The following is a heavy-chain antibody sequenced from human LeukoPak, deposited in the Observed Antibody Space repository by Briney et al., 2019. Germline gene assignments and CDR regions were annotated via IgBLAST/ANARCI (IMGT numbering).Heavy chain of an antibody. D-gene: IGHD3-10*01. J-gene: IGHJ4*02. CDR3: ARGAENAYYGSGTFDY. CDR1: GFIVSSNY. CDR2: IYSGGST. V-gene: IGHV3-53*01. Sequence: PGGSLRLSCAASGFIVSSNYMSWVRQAPGNGLGWVSVIYSGGSTYYADSVKGRFTISRDNSKNTLNFQMNSLRAEDTAVYYCARGAENAYYGSGTFDYWGQGTLVTVSS.